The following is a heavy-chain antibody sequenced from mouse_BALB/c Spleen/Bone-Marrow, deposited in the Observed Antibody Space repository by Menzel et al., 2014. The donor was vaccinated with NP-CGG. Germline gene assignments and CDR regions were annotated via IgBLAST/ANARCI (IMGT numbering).Heavy chain of an antibody. CDR3: ASYRYGWYFDV. J-gene: IGHJ1*01. Sequence: VHVKQSGAELVKPGASVKLSCTASGFNIKDTYMNWVKQRPEQGLGWIGRIDPANGNTKYDPKFQGKATITADTSSNTAHLQLSSLTSEDTAVYYCASYRYGWYFDVWGAGTTVTVSS. D-gene: IGHD2-14*01. CDR2: IDPANGNT. CDR1: GFNIKDTY. V-gene: IGHV14-3*02.